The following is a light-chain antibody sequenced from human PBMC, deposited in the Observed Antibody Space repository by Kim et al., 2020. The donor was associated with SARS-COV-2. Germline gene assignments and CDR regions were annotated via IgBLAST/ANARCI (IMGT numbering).Light chain of an antibody. CDR2: EDD. CDR1: SGSVNDNY. V-gene: IGLV6-57*03. J-gene: IGLJ2*01. CDR3: QSYNRDNVI. Sequence: GKTETISCPRSSGSVNDNYVQWYRQRPGGVPTTVIYEDDQRPSGVSDRFSGSIGNSSNSASLTISGLRTEDEADYYCQSYNRDNVIFGGGTQLTVL.